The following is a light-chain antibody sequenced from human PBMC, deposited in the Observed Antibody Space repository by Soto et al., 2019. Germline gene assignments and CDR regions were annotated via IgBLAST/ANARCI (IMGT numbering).Light chain of an antibody. CDR3: LLDYGGAHGV. Sequence: QAVVTQEPSLTVSPGGPVTLTCASSTGAVTSGHYPNWFQQKPGQAPRSLISSTTNKHSWTPARFSGSLRGGKAALTLSGVQPEDEAEYYCLLDYGGAHGVFGGGTKLTVL. V-gene: IGLV7-43*01. CDR2: STT. CDR1: TGAVTSGHY. J-gene: IGLJ3*02.